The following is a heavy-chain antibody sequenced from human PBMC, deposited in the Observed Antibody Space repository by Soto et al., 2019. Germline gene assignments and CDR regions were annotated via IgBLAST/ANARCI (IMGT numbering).Heavy chain of an antibody. J-gene: IGHJ4*02. V-gene: IGHV3-23*01. CDR3: AKAYFVWSSEQPYYFDY. Sequence: EVQLLDSGGGLVQPGGSLRLSCAASGFTFSNYAMTWVRQGPGKGLEWVSGISGSGGRSYYADSVKGRFTISRDNSKSTLYLKMNSLRGEDPAVYYCAKAYFVWSSEQPYYFDYWGQGTLVTVSS. D-gene: IGHD3-16*01. CDR2: ISGSGGRS. CDR1: GFTFSNYA.